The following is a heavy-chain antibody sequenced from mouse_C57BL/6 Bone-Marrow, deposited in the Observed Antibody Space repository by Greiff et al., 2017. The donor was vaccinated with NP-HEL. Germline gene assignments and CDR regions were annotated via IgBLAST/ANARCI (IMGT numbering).Heavy chain of an antibody. Sequence: VQLVESGPGLVQPSQSLSITCTVSGFSLTSYGVHWVRQSPGKGLEWLGVIWSGGSTDYNAAFISRLSISKDNSKSQVFFKMNSLQADDTAIYYCARESFYYGSSPYAMDYWGQGTSVTVSS. D-gene: IGHD1-1*01. CDR1: GFSLTSYG. J-gene: IGHJ4*01. V-gene: IGHV2-2*01. CDR2: IWSGGST. CDR3: ARESFYYGSSPYAMDY.